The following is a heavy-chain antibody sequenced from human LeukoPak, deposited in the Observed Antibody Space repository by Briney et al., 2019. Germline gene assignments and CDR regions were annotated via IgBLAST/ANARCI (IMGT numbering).Heavy chain of an antibody. CDR2: ISGSGGST. V-gene: IGHV3-23*01. CDR1: GFTFSSYA. D-gene: IGHD4-17*01. J-gene: IGHJ4*02. Sequence: GGSLRLSCAASGFTFSSYAMSWVRQAPGKGLEWVSAISGSGGSTYYADSVKGRFTISRDNSKNTLYLQMNSLRAEDTAVYYCASCPEHHGVFRRNYFDYWGQGTLVTVSS. CDR3: ASCPEHHGVFRRNYFDY.